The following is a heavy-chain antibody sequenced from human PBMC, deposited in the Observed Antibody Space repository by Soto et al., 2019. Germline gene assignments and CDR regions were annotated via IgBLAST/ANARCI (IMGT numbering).Heavy chain of an antibody. J-gene: IGHJ6*02. CDR2: FDPEDGET. Sequence: ASVKVSCKVSGYTLTELSMHWVRQAPGKGLEWMGGFDPEDGETIYAQKFQGRVTMTEDTSTDTAYMELSSLRSEDTAVYYCVWFGELLGVYYYGMDVWRQGTTVSVSS. V-gene: IGHV1-24*01. CDR3: VWFGELLGVYYYGMDV. CDR1: GYTLTELS. D-gene: IGHD3-10*01.